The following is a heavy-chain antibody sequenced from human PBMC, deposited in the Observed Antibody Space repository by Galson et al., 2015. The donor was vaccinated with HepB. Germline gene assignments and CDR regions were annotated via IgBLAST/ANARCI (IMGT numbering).Heavy chain of an antibody. D-gene: IGHD4-17*01. J-gene: IGHJ4*02. CDR2: ISSSSSTI. Sequence: SLRLSCAASGFTFSSYSMNWVRQAPGKGLEWVSYISSSSSTIYYADSVKGRFTISRDNAKNSLYLQMNSLRDEDTAVYYCARGDYGDYVWPGDYFDYWGQGTLVTVSS. V-gene: IGHV3-48*02. CDR1: GFTFSSYS. CDR3: ARGDYGDYVWPGDYFDY.